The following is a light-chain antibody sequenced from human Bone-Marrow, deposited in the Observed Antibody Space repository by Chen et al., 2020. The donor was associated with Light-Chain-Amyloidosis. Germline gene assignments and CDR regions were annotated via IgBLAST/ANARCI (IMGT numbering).Light chain of an antibody. CDR2: DDS. J-gene: IGLJ3*02. CDR1: NIGSTR. Sequence: SYVLTQPSSVSEAPGQTATIACGGNNIGSTRVHWYQQTPGQAPLLVVYDDSDRPSGIPERLSGSNSGNTATLTISRVEAGDEAGYYCQVWDRSSDRPVFGGGTKLTVL. CDR3: QVWDRSSDRPV. V-gene: IGLV3-21*02.